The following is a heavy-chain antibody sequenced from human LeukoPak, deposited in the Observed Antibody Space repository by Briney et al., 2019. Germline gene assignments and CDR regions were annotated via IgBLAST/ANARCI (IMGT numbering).Heavy chain of an antibody. J-gene: IGHJ4*02. D-gene: IGHD3-10*01. V-gene: IGHV1-46*01. CDR2: INPSGGST. CDR3: TRDAYGSGKGYFDY. CDR1: GYTFTSYY. Sequence: GASVKVSCKASGYTFTSYYMHWVRQAPGQGLEWMGIINPSGGSTSYAQKFQGRVTMTRNTSISTAYMELSSLRSEDTAVYYCTRDAYGSGKGYFDYWGQGTLVTVSS.